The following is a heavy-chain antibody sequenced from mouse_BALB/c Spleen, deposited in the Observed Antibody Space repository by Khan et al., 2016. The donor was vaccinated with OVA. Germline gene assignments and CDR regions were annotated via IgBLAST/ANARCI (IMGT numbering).Heavy chain of an antibody. CDR3: ARDYYGSSYFDY. CDR2: INYSGST. J-gene: IGHJ2*01. CDR1: GYSITSDYA. Sequence: EVQLQESGPGLVKPSQSLSLTCTVTGYSITSDYAWNWIRQFPGNKLEWMAYINYSGSTSYNPSLKSRISITRDTSKNQFFLQLNSLTTEDTATYYCARDYYGSSYFDYWGQGTTLTVSS. V-gene: IGHV3-2*02. D-gene: IGHD1-1*01.